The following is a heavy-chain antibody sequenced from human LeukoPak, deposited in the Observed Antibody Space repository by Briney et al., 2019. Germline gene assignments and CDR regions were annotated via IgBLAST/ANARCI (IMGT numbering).Heavy chain of an antibody. D-gene: IGHD3-22*01. J-gene: IGHJ3*02. CDR3: ARTPPQYYYDSSGYWPNDAFDI. CDR2: IKQDGSEK. V-gene: IGHV3-7*01. Sequence: GGSLRLSCAASGFTFSSYWMSWVRQAPGKGLEWVANIKQDGSEKYYVDSVKGRFTIPRDNAKNSLYLQMNSLRAEDTAVYYCARTPPQYYYDSSGYWPNDAFDIWGQGTMVTVSS. CDR1: GFTFSSYW.